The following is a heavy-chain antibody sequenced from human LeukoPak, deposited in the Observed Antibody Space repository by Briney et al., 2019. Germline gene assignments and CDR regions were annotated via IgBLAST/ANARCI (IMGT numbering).Heavy chain of an antibody. CDR3: ARDNGYFSVDY. CDR1: GFTFSSYW. J-gene: IGHJ4*02. V-gene: IGHV3-7*01. D-gene: IGHD3-22*01. CDR2: IKQDESEK. Sequence: GGSLRLSCAASGFTFSSYWMTWARQAPGKGLEWVANIKQDESEKYYGDSVRGRFTISRDNAQKSLYLQMNSLRAEDTAVYYCARDNGYFSVDYWGQGTLVTVSS.